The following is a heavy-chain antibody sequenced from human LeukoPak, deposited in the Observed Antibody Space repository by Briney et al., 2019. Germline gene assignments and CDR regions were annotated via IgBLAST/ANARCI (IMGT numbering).Heavy chain of an antibody. D-gene: IGHD7-27*01. CDR3: AKPTGAAGGY. V-gene: IGHV3-21*04. CDR2: ISSSSSYI. J-gene: IGHJ4*02. CDR1: GFTFSSYS. Sequence: PGGSLRLSCAASGFTFSSYSMNWVRQAPGKGLEWVSSISSSSSYIYYADSVKGRFTISRDNSKNTLYLQMNSLRAEDTAVYYCAKPTGAAGGYWGQGTLVTVSS.